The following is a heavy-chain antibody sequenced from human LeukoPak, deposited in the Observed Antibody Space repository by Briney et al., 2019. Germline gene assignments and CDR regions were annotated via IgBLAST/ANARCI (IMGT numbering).Heavy chain of an antibody. CDR1: GLTFSSYW. D-gene: IGHD3-10*01. J-gene: IGHJ4*02. CDR2: IKQDGSEK. Sequence: PGGSLRLYCAASGLTFSSYWMSWVRQAPGKGLEWVANIKQDGSEKYYVDSVKGRFTISRDNAKNSLYLQMNSLRAEDTAVYYCARVSVVRGEPNYFDCWGQGTLVTVSS. V-gene: IGHV3-7*01. CDR3: ARVSVVRGEPNYFDC.